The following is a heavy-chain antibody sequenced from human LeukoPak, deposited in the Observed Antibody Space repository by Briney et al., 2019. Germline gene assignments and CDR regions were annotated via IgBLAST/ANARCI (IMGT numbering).Heavy chain of an antibody. CDR3: ARGPGYGHYFDY. CDR1: GFTFSSYS. Sequence: PGGSLRLSCAASGFTFSSYSMNWVRQAPGKGLEWVSSISSSSSYIYYADSVKGRFTISRDNARYSLYLQMNSLRDKDTAVYYCARGPGYGHYFDYWGQGTLVTVSS. J-gene: IGHJ4*02. V-gene: IGHV3-21*01. D-gene: IGHD5-12*01. CDR2: ISSSSSYI.